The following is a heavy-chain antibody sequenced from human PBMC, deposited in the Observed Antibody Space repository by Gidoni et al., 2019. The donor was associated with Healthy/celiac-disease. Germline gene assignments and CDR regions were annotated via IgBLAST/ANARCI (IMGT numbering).Heavy chain of an antibody. Sequence: EVQLVESGGGLVKPGGSLRLSCAAPGFTFSSYSMHWVRQAPGKGLEWVSSISSSGSYIYYADSVKGRFTISRDNAKNSLYLQMNSLRAEDTAVYYCARCMGITIFCGLGYWGQGTLVTVSS. D-gene: IGHD3-9*01. J-gene: IGHJ4*02. V-gene: IGHV3-21*01. CDR2: ISSSGSYI. CDR1: GFTFSSYS. CDR3: ARCMGITIFCGLGY.